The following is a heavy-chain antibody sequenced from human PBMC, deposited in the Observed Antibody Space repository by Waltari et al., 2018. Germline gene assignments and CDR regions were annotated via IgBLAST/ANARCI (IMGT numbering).Heavy chain of an antibody. CDR3: AKGRVPAAAIYYFDT. D-gene: IGHD2-2*01. Sequence: EVQLLESGGGLVQPGGSLRLSCAASGFAFSSSALIWVRQAPGKGWGWVSAISGSGGSTYYADSVKGRFTISRDNSKNTLYLQMNSLRVEDTAIYYCAKGRVPAAAIYYFDTWGQGTLVTVSS. CDR2: ISGSGGST. J-gene: IGHJ4*02. V-gene: IGHV3-23*01. CDR1: GFAFSSSA.